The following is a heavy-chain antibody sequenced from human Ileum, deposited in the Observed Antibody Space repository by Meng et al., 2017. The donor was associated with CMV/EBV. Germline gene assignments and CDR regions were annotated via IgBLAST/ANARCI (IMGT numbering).Heavy chain of an antibody. CDR3: ATVTGYDRGPTH. D-gene: IGHD5-12*01. J-gene: IGHJ4*02. Sequence: SETLSLTCTVSGDSITNYYFLWIRQTPGKGMEWIGFIYFTGSANYNPSLESRVTMSIDTPKNQSSLSLTSLTAADTAAYYCATVTGYDRGPTHWGQGTLVTVSS. CDR1: GDSITNYY. CDR2: IYFTGSA. V-gene: IGHV4-59*01.